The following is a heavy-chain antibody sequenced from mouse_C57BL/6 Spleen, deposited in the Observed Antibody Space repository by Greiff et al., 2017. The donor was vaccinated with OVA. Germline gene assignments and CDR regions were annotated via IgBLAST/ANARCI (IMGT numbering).Heavy chain of an antibody. CDR2: IWSGGST. D-gene: IGHD2-5*01. J-gene: IGHJ4*01. Sequence: VQVVESGPGLVQPSQSLSITCTVSGFSLTSYGVHWVRQSPGKGLEWLGVIWSGGSTDYNAAFISRLSISKDNSKSQVFFKMNSLQADDTAIYYCASPFYYSNYDYAMDYWGQGTSVTVSS. CDR3: ASPFYYSNYDYAMDY. CDR1: GFSLTSYG. V-gene: IGHV2-2*01.